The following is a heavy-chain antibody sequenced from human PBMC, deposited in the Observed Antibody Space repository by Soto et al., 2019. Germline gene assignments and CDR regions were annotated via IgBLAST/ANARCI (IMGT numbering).Heavy chain of an antibody. Sequence: QVQLVESGGGVVQPGRSLRLSCAASGFTFSSYGMHWVRQAPGKGLEWVAVIWYDGSNKYYADSVKGRFTISRDNSKNTLYLQMNSLRAEDTAVYYCARAQYYDYVGGSYRPLDYWGQGTLVTVSS. CDR3: ARAQYYDYVGGSYRPLDY. D-gene: IGHD3-16*02. CDR2: IWYDGSNK. V-gene: IGHV3-33*01. CDR1: GFTFSSYG. J-gene: IGHJ4*02.